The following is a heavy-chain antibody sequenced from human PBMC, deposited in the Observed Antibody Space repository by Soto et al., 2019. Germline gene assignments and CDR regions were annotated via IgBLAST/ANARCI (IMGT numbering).Heavy chain of an antibody. D-gene: IGHD5-12*01. CDR1: GFTFSSYC. V-gene: IGHV3-30*03. Sequence: PGGSLRLSCAASGFTFSSYCMHWVRQAPGKGLEWVAVISYDGSNKYYADSVKGRFTISRDNSKNTLYLQMNSLRAEDTAVYFCAREGGYSGYDLDYWGPGTLVTVSS. CDR2: ISYDGSNK. J-gene: IGHJ4*02. CDR3: AREGGYSGYDLDY.